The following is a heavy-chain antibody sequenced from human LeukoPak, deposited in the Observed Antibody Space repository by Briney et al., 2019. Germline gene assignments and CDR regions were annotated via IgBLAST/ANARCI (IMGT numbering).Heavy chain of an antibody. V-gene: IGHV3-7*01. J-gene: IGHJ6*03. CDR2: IKQDGSEK. Sequence: GGSLRLSCAASGFSFSSYWMTWVRQAPGKGLEWAANIKQDGSEKYYVDSVKGRFTISRDNAKNSLYLQMNSLRAEDTAVYYCAREGSDWNYYYYMDVWGKGTTVTISS. D-gene: IGHD6-19*01. CDR3: AREGSDWNYYYYMDV. CDR1: GFSFSSYW.